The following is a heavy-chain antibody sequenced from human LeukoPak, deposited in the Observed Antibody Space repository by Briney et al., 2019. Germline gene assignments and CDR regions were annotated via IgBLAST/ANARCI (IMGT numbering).Heavy chain of an antibody. D-gene: IGHD6-13*01. J-gene: IGHJ5*02. CDR3: ARVYSSSSHWFDP. CDR2: IYYSGST. CDR1: GGSISSSSYY. Sequence: PSETLSLTCTVSGGSISSSSYYWGWIRQPPGKGLEWIGSIYYSGSTYYNPSLKSRVTISVDTSKNQFSLKLSSVTAADTAVYYCARVYSSSSHWFDPWGQGTLVTVSS. V-gene: IGHV4-39*01.